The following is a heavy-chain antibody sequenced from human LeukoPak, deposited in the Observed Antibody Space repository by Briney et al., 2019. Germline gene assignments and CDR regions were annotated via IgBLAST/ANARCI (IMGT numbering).Heavy chain of an antibody. D-gene: IGHD6-19*01. CDR1: GFTFSSYA. V-gene: IGHV3-23*01. CDR2: TSGSGGST. J-gene: IGHJ4*02. Sequence: GGSLRLSCAASGFTFSSYAMSWVRQAPGKGLEWVSATSGSGGSTYYADSVKGRFTISRDNSKNTLYLQMNSLRAEDTAVYYCAKRGGSGFSFDYWGQGTLVTVSS. CDR3: AKRGGSGFSFDY.